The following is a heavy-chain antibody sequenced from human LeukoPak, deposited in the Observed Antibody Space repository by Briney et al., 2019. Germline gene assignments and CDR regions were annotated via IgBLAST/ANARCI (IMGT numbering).Heavy chain of an antibody. Sequence: GGSLRLSCAASGFTCSICAMSWVRQAPGEGLEWVSGIISTGGSTYYADYVKGRFTISRDNSKSTLSLQIDSLRAEDTAVYYCAKGYSSGWRTYFDYWGQGNLVTVSS. CDR3: AKGYSSGWRTYFDY. V-gene: IGHV3-23*01. J-gene: IGHJ4*02. CDR2: IISTGGST. D-gene: IGHD6-19*01. CDR1: GFTCSICA.